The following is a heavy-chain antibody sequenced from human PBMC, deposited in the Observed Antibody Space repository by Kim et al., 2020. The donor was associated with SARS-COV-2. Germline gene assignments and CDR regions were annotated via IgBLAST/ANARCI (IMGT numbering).Heavy chain of an antibody. Sequence: GGSLRLSCAASGFTFSSYSMNWVRQAPGKGLEWVSYISSSSSTIYYADSVKGRFTISRDNAKNSLYLQMNSLRDEDTAVYYCARVRYCSSTSCRGYYYMDVWGKGTTVTVSS. J-gene: IGHJ6*03. CDR1: GFTFSSYS. CDR3: ARVRYCSSTSCRGYYYMDV. D-gene: IGHD2-2*01. CDR2: ISSSSSTI. V-gene: IGHV3-48*02.